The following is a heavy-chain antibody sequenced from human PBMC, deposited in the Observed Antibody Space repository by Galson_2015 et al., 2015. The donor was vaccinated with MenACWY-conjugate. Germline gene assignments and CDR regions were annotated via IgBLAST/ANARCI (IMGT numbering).Heavy chain of an antibody. D-gene: IGHD5-18*01. CDR2: ITFDGNYE. J-gene: IGHJ3*01. CDR1: GFTFNLYA. CDR3: ARGWGHTAMGYGLKPGAFDF. Sequence: SLRLSCAASGFTFNLYALHWVRQAPGKGLQWVSVITFDGNYEDYVASVKGRITTSRDNSKNTLYLHMNNLRPEDTALYYCARGWGHTAMGYGLKPGAFDFWGQGTMVTVSS. V-gene: IGHV3-30*04.